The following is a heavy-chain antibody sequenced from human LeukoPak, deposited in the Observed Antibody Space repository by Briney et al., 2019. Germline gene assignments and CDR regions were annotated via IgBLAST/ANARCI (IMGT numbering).Heavy chain of an antibody. CDR3: ARDSLADWYFDL. J-gene: IGHJ2*01. V-gene: IGHV1-69*05. CDR1: GGTFSSYA. Sequence: SVRVSCTASGGTFSSYAISWVRQAPGQGLEWMGGIIPIFGTANYAQKLQGRVTMTTDTSTSTAYMELRSLRSDDTAVYYCARDSLADWYFDLWGRGTLVTVSS. CDR2: IIPIFGTA.